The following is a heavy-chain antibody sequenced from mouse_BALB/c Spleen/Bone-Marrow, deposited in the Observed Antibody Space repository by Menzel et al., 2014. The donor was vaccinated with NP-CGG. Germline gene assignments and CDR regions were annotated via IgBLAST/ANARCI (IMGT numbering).Heavy chain of an antibody. CDR2: ISSGGSYT. V-gene: IGHV5-9-3*01. Sequence: EVQVVESGGGLVKPGGSLKLSCAASGFTFSSYAMSWVRQTPEERLEWVATISSGGSYTYYPDSVKGRFTISRDNAKNTLYLQMSSLRSEDTAMYYCARKSYYDYDGRPWFAYWGQGTLVTVSA. D-gene: IGHD2-4*01. CDR3: ARKSYYDYDGRPWFAY. CDR1: GFTFSSYA. J-gene: IGHJ3*01.